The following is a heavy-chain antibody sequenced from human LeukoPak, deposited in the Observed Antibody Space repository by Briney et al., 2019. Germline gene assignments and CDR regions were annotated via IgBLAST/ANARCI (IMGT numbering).Heavy chain of an antibody. Sequence: SETLSLTCTVAGGSISSSSYDWGWIRQPPGKGLEWIGSIDYSGSTYYNPSLKSRVTISVDTSKNQFSLKLSSVTAADTAVYYCARQHYYDSSGYYYLLGTFDIWGQGTMVTVSS. CDR2: IDYSGST. D-gene: IGHD3-22*01. CDR1: GGSISSSSYD. V-gene: IGHV4-39*01. CDR3: ARQHYYDSSGYYYLLGTFDI. J-gene: IGHJ3*02.